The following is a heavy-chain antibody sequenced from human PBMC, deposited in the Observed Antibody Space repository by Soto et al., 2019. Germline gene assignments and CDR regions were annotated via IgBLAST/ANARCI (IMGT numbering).Heavy chain of an antibody. CDR1: GGSFSGYY. D-gene: IGHD4-17*01. Sequence: SETLSLTCAVYGGSFSGYYWSWIRQPPGKGLEWIGEINHSGSTNYNPSLKSRVTISVDTSKNQFSLKLSSVTAADTAVYYCARVQNDYGDYDFDYWGQGTLVTVSS. CDR2: INHSGST. J-gene: IGHJ4*02. CDR3: ARVQNDYGDYDFDY. V-gene: IGHV4-34*01.